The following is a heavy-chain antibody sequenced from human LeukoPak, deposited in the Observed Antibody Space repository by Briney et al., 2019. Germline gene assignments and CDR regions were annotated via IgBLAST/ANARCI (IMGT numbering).Heavy chain of an antibody. CDR3: ARGPLGGESFDI. V-gene: IGHV4-4*07. CDR1: GGSLSNHY. Sequence: PSETLSLTCTVSGGSLSNHYWNWIPHPAGTGLEYIGRIFHTGSANYNPSLKSRVTMSVDTSNNQFSLNLTSVTGADTAVYYCARGPLGGESFDIWGQGTMVTVSS. D-gene: IGHD3-16*01. CDR2: IFHTGSA. J-gene: IGHJ3*02.